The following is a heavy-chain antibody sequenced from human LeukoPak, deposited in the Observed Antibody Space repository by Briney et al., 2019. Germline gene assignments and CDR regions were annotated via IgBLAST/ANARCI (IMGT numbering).Heavy chain of an antibody. CDR3: ARRVPRDSSWYFYEDNWFDP. D-gene: IGHD6-13*01. CDR1: GYTFTSYG. V-gene: IGHV1-18*01. Sequence: ASVKVSCTASGYTFTSYGISWVRQAPGQGLEWMGWISAYNGNTNYAQKLQGRVTMTTDTSTSTAYMELRSLRSDDTAVYYCARRVPRDSSWYFYEDNWFDPWGQGTLVTVSS. J-gene: IGHJ5*02. CDR2: ISAYNGNT.